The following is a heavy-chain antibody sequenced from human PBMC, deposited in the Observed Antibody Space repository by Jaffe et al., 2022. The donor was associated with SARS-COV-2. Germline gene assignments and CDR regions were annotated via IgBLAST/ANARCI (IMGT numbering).Heavy chain of an antibody. CDR1: GFTVSTKY. CDR2: IYTGGST. CDR3: ARIMTTTYFDYWSGYYDC. Sequence: EVQLVESGGGLIQPGGSLRLSCAASGFTVSTKYMSWVRQAPGKGLEWVSVIYTGGSTYYADSVEGRFTTSRDNSKNTLYLQMNSLRAEDTAVYYCARIMTTTYFDYWSGYYDCWGQGTLVTVSS. V-gene: IGHV3-53*01. J-gene: IGHJ4*02. D-gene: IGHD3-3*01.